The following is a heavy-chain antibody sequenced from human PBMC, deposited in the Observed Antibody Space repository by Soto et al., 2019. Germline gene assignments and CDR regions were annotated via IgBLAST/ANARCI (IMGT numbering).Heavy chain of an antibody. CDR1: GYTFTSYG. CDR3: VRRHVSATGIDWFDP. D-gene: IGHD6-13*01. V-gene: IGHV1-3*01. CDR2: INAANGDT. Sequence: ASVKVSCKASGYTFTSYGIHWVRQAPGQRLEWMGWINAANGDTKYSPKFQGRVTITRDTPASTAYMELSSLRSEDTAVYYCVRRHVSATGIDWFDPWGQGTLVTVSS. J-gene: IGHJ5*02.